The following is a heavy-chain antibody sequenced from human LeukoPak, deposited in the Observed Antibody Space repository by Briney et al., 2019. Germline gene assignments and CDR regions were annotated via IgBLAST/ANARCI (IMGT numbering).Heavy chain of an antibody. CDR1: GFSLTTNGVA. Sequence: SGPTLVKPTQTLTLTCTFSGFSLTTNGVAVGWFRQPPGKALEWLAVVYWDDDKRYSPSLKNRLTITQDTSKNQVVLTVNDMDPVDTGTYYCAHGARYCGANSCSNLFDPWGQGTLVTVSS. J-gene: IGHJ5*02. CDR2: VYWDDDK. CDR3: AHGARYCGANSCSNLFDP. D-gene: IGHD2-21*01. V-gene: IGHV2-5*02.